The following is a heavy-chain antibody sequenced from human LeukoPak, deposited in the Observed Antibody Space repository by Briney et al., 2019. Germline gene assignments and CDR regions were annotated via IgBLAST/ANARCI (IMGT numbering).Heavy chain of an antibody. Sequence: PSETLSLTCTVSGGSISSYYWSWIRQPPGKGLEWIGYIYYSGSTNYNPSLKSRVTISVDTSKNQFSLKLSSVTAADTAVYYCARGGYCSSTSCYKGAWFDPWGQGTLVTVSS. CDR1: GGSISSYY. CDR2: IYYSGST. D-gene: IGHD2-2*02. J-gene: IGHJ5*02. CDR3: ARGGYCSSTSCYKGAWFDP. V-gene: IGHV4-59*12.